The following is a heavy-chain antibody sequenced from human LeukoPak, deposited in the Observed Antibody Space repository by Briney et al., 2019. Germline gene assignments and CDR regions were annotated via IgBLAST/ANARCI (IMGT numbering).Heavy chain of an antibody. CDR3: ARQNYDILTGYYEVIWFDP. V-gene: IGHV5-51*01. CDR1: GYRFTSYW. CDR2: IHPGDSIS. D-gene: IGHD3-9*01. Sequence: GESLKISCKGSGYRFTSYWIGWVRRTPGKGLEWMGIIHPGDSISRYSPSFQGQVTISADKSISTAYLQWSSLKASDTAMYYCARQNYDILTGYYEVIWFDPWGQGTLVTVSS. J-gene: IGHJ5*02.